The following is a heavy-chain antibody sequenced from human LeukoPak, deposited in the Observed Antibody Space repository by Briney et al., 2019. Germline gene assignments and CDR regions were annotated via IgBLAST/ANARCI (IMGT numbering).Heavy chain of an antibody. J-gene: IGHJ5*02. Sequence: SETLSLTCTVSGGSISSYYWSWIRQPPGKGLEWIGYIYSSGSTDYNPSLKSRVTISVTSKNQFSLKLSSVTAADTAVYFCAREVSVAGNNWFDPWGQEALVTVSS. V-gene: IGHV4-59*01. CDR2: IYSSGST. CDR1: GGSISSYY. D-gene: IGHD6-19*01. CDR3: AREVSVAGNNWFDP.